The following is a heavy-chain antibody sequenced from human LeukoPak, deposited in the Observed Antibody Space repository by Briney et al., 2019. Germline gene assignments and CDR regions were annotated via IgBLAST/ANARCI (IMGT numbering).Heavy chain of an antibody. CDR3: AKDYSDSRVGDVFLEY. CDR2: ITSGFTA. CDR1: GLTFSDYA. J-gene: IGHJ4*02. V-gene: IGHV3-23*01. Sequence: PGGSLRLSCPASGLTFSDYAMSWVRQAPGKGLEWVSGITSGFTAHYADSVKGRFTISRDNFRNTFHLQMNSLRAEDTAVYYCAKDYSDSRVGDVFLEYWGQGTLVTVSS. D-gene: IGHD1-26*01.